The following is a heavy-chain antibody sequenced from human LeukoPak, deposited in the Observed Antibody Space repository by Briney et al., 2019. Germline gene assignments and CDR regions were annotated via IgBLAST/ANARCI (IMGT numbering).Heavy chain of an antibody. CDR3: ASPSGGSNTFDY. CDR1: GFTFRSYG. Sequence: GGSLRLSCAASGFTFRSYGMHWVRQAPGKGLEWVAVISYDGSNKYYADSVKGRFTISRDNSKNTLYLQMNSLRAEDTAVYYCASPSGGSNTFDYWGQGTLVTVSS. V-gene: IGHV3-30*03. D-gene: IGHD5-24*01. CDR2: ISYDGSNK. J-gene: IGHJ4*02.